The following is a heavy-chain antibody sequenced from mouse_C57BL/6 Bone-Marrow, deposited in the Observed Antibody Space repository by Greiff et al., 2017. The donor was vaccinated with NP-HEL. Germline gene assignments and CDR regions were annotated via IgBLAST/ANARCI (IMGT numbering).Heavy chain of an antibody. J-gene: IGHJ4*01. Sequence: VKLMESGPGLVAPSQCLSITCTVSGFSLTSYGVDWVRQSPGKGLEWLGVIWGVGSTNYNSDLKSRLSISKDNSKSQVFLKMNSLQTDDTAMYYCAILYYGSPYAMDYWGQGTSVTVSS. CDR2: IWGVGST. V-gene: IGHV2-6*01. D-gene: IGHD1-1*01. CDR1: GFSLTSYG. CDR3: AILYYGSPYAMDY.